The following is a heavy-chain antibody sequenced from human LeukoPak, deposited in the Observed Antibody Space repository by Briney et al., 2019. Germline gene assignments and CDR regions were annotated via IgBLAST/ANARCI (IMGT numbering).Heavy chain of an antibody. D-gene: IGHD1-26*01. Sequence: GGSLRPSCTASGFTVSSNYMSWVRQAPGKGLEWVSVIRSDGTNHADSVKGRFTISKDNSKNTLYLQMNNLRAEDTAMYYCAREMYSGMYNDAFDIWGQGTKVTVSS. CDR2: IRSDGT. CDR3: AREMYSGMYNDAFDI. V-gene: IGHV3-53*01. CDR1: GFTVSSNY. J-gene: IGHJ3*02.